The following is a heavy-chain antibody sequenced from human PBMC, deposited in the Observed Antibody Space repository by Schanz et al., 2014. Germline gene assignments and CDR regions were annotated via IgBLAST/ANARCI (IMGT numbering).Heavy chain of an antibody. CDR1: TSLFSRSV. V-gene: IGHV3-33*06. CDR2: MWNDGIKT. J-gene: IGHJ4*02. Sequence: DLVESGGGVVQPGRSLTLSCAVSTSLFSRSVIHWVRQAPGKGLEWVAVMWNDGIKTHYADSGKGRFTISRDNSKNTVYLQMNSLRAGDTAVYYCAKDGRLPYYGTGSDFDYWGQGTLVAVSS. D-gene: IGHD3-22*01. CDR3: AKDGRLPYYGTGSDFDY.